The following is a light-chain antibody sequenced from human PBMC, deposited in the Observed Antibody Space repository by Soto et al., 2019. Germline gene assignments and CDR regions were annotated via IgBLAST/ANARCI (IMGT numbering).Light chain of an antibody. CDR2: EVS. CDR3: SSYTGSYTFV. Sequence: QSVLTQPASVSGSPGQSITISCTGTSSDVSVYKYVSWYQQHPGKAPKLMIYEVSNRPSGVSNRFSGSKSGNTASLTISGLQSEDEADYYCSSYTGSYTFVLGTGTKLTVL. V-gene: IGLV2-14*01. CDR1: SSDVSVYKY. J-gene: IGLJ1*01.